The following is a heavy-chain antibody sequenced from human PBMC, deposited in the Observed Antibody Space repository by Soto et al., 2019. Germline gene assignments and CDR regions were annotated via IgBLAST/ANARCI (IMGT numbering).Heavy chain of an antibody. Sequence: SETLSLTCTVSGGSISSGIYYWNWVRQLPGKGLEWIGYISYTGSTHYNPSLQSRVTMSADTSKNQFSLKLSSVTAADTAVYYCAIRDLGEFCLDPWGQGTLVTV. D-gene: IGHD3-16*01. CDR2: ISYTGST. CDR1: GGSISSGIYY. V-gene: IGHV4-31*03. CDR3: AIRDLGEFCLDP. J-gene: IGHJ5*02.